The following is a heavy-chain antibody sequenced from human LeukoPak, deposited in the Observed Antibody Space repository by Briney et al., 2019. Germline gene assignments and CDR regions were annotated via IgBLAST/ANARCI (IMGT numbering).Heavy chain of an antibody. J-gene: IGHJ4*02. CDR2: IYYTGTT. CDR3: ARFSWGCSTASCYLTN. V-gene: IGHV4-59*11. Sequence: KASETLSLTCTVGGGSLSGHYWGWIRQPPGKGLELVGHIYYTGTTFYNPSLNSRVTITLDTSRNQFSLRLTSVIAADTAVYYCARFSWGCSTASCYLTNWGQGALVTVSS. D-gene: IGHD2-2*01. CDR1: GGSLSGHY.